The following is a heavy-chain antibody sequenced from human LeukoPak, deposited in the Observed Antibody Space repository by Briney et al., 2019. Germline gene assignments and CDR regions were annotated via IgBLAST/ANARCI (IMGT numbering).Heavy chain of an antibody. J-gene: IGHJ4*02. CDR1: GYTFTSYA. V-gene: IGHV1-3*01. CDR3: ARHSRYDILTGFFDY. CDR2: INAGNGNT. Sequence: ASVKVSCKASGYTFTSYAMHWVRQAPGQRLEWMGWINAGNGNTKYSQKFQGRVTITRDTSASTAYMELSSLRSEDTAVYYCARHSRYDILTGFFDYWGQGTLVTVSS. D-gene: IGHD3-9*01.